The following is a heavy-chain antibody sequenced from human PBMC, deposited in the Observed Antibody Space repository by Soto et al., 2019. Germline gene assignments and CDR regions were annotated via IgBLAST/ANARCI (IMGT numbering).Heavy chain of an antibody. V-gene: IGHV3-30*04. CDR3: ARSRSGAVADSFDF. Sequence: GSLRPSCTASGLSFSRYAIHRVRQAPSKGLEWVAVISKDGSHKYYLESVKGRFTISRDNSKNILSLQMNSLRDEDTAVYYCARSRSGAVADSFDFWGQGTLVTVSS. CDR1: GLSFSRYA. D-gene: IGHD3-10*01. CDR2: ISKDGSHK. J-gene: IGHJ4*02.